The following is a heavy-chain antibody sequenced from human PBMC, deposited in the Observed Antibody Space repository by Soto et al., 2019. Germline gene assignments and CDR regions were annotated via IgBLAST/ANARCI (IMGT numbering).Heavy chain of an antibody. Sequence: SATLALTCSPTGASMTSTTYFWAWIRQPPGKGLECVGSIYYSCKTHYNPSLSSRTTISVDMSRNQFSLQVSSVTPADTAVYYCAKKLPRTGRFDYWGQGTVVTVSS. CDR1: GASMTSTTYF. D-gene: IGHD2-15*01. CDR2: IYYSCKT. V-gene: IGHV4-39*01. CDR3: AKKLPRTGRFDY. J-gene: IGHJ4*02.